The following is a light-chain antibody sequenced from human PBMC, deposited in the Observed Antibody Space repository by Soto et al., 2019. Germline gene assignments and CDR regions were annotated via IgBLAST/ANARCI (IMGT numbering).Light chain of an antibody. V-gene: IGKV1-39*01. CDR3: QQSYISSYT. J-gene: IGKJ2*01. CDR1: ESIANY. Sequence: DIQMTQSPSSLSASVGDRVTITCRASESIANYLNWYQQKPGKAPNLLIYAASTLQTGVPSRFSGSGSGTDFTLNISSLQTEDFATYFCQQSYISSYTFGQGTKLDI. CDR2: AAS.